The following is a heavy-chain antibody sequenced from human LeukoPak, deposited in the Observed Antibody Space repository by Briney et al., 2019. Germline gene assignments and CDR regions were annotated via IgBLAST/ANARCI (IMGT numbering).Heavy chain of an antibody. J-gene: IGHJ5*02. CDR2: IYYSGST. D-gene: IGHD5-24*01. CDR3: ARELLMTTMNWFDP. Sequence: SETLSLTCTVSGGSISSGGYYWSWIRQHPGKGLEWIGYIYYSGSTNYNPSLKSRVTISVDTSKNQFSLKLSSVTAADTAVYYCARELLMTTMNWFDPWGQGTLVTVSS. CDR1: GGSISSGGYY. V-gene: IGHV4-31*03.